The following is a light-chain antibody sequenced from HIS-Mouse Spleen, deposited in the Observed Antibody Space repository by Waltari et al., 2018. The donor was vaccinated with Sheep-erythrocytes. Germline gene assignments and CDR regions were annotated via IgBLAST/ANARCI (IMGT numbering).Light chain of an antibody. CDR1: QSISSY. Sequence: DIQMTQSPSSLSASVGARVTITCRASQSISSYLNWDQQKPGKAPKLLLYAASSLQSGVPSRFSGSGSGTDFTLTISSLQPEDFATYYCQQSYSTPRTFGQGTKVEIK. J-gene: IGKJ1*01. CDR3: QQSYSTPRT. CDR2: AAS. V-gene: IGKV1-39*01.